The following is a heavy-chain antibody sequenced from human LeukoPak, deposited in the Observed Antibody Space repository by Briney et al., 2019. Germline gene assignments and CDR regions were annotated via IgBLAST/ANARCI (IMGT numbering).Heavy chain of an antibody. CDR2: FDPRDGEA. Sequence: ASVKVSCKVSGFTLTELYTHWVRQAPGKGLEWMGGFDPRDGEAIYGQNFQRRVTMTEDTSTHTAYMELSRLRSEDTAMYYCATTFYGDYHWGQGTLVTVSS. CDR1: GFTLTELY. J-gene: IGHJ4*02. D-gene: IGHD4-17*01. CDR3: ATTFYGDYH. V-gene: IGHV1-24*01.